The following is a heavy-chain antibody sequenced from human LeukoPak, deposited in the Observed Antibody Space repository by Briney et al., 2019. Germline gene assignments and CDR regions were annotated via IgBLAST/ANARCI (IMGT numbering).Heavy chain of an antibody. J-gene: IGHJ3*02. CDR3: ASLNPFSGRRNAFDI. D-gene: IGHD1-26*01. CDR2: VNHSGTA. CDR1: GGSFSGYY. Sequence: SETLSLTCAVHGGSFSGYYWSWIRQPPGQGLEWIGEVNHSGTARYNPSLESRVTISVDTSKSQSSLNFYFVTAADTAVYYCASLNPFSGRRNAFDIWGQGAMVTVSS. V-gene: IGHV4-34*01.